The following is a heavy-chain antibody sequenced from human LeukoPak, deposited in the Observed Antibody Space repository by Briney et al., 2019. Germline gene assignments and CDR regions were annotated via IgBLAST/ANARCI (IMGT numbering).Heavy chain of an antibody. CDR1: GFTFSNSA. D-gene: IGHD2/OR15-2a*01. V-gene: IGHV1-58*01. CDR3: AVDVIYESD. Sequence: SVKVSCKASGFTFSNSAVQWARQARGQRLEWIGWIVVGSGNTNYAQKFQERVTITRDMSTSTAYKELSSLRSEDTAVYYCAVDVIYESDWGQGTLVTVSS. J-gene: IGHJ4*02. CDR2: IVVGSGNT.